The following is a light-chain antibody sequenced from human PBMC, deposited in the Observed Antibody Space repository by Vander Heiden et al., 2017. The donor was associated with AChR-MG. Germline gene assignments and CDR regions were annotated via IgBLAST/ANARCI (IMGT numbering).Light chain of an antibody. CDR3: QQDGSSTGT. V-gene: IGKV3-20*01. Sequence: ESVLTQSPGTLSLSPGERATLSCRASQSVSSSYLAWYQQKPGQAPRLLIYGASIRATGIPDRFSGSGSGTDFTLTIRRLEPEDFAVYYCQQDGSSTGTFGQGTKLEIK. CDR1: QSVSSSY. J-gene: IGKJ2*02. CDR2: GAS.